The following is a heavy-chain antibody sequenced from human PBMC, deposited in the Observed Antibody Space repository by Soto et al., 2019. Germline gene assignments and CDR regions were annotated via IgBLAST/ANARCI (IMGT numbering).Heavy chain of an antibody. D-gene: IGHD1-26*01. CDR1: GYTFTNYY. CDR2: INPGGGST. J-gene: IGHJ4*01. V-gene: IGHV1-46*01. Sequence: ASVKVSCKASGYTFTNYYIHWVRQAPGQGLEWMGVINPGGGSTNYAQKFKGRFTVTRDTSTSTVYMELSSLRSEDTAVYYCARPTVVGATVRYFFDHWGQGTRVTVSS. CDR3: ARPTVVGATVRYFFDH.